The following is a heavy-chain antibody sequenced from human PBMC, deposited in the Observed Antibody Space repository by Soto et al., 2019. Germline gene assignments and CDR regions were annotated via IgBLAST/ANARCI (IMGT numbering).Heavy chain of an antibody. CDR3: AKEGDLDTYGTTPFDC. CDR2: ISGGGGST. J-gene: IGHJ4*02. V-gene: IGHV3-23*01. D-gene: IGHD5-18*01. Sequence: GGSLRLSCTASRFTFSSSTMNWVRQAPGKGLEWVSRISGGGGSTYYADSVKGRFTISRDNSKNTLYLQMNSLRAEDTAVYYCAKEGDLDTYGTTPFDCWGQGALVTVSS. CDR1: RFTFSSST.